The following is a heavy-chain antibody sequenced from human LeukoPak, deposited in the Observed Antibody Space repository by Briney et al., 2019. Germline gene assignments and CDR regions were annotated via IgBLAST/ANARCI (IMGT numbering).Heavy chain of an antibody. V-gene: IGHV3-7*03. Sequence: GGSLRLSCAASGFNFSSYWMSWFRQAPGKGLEWVANIKQDGSEKYYVDSVKGRFTISRDNAKNSLYLQMNSLRAEDTAVYYCARDRRGPFDYWGQGTLVTVSS. CDR3: ARDRRGPFDY. D-gene: IGHD3-10*01. CDR1: GFNFSSYW. J-gene: IGHJ4*02. CDR2: IKQDGSEK.